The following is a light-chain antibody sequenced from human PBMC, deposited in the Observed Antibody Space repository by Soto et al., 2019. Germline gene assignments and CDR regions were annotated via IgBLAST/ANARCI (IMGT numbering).Light chain of an antibody. J-gene: IGKJ4*01. CDR3: QQYNNWLT. V-gene: IGKV3-15*01. Sequence: EIVMTQSPATLSVSPGERATLSCRASQSVSSNLAWYQQKPGQAPRLLIYGASTRATGIPARFSGSGSGTEFTLTISSLQSEDFAVYYCQQYNNWLTFGGGTTVDIK. CDR1: QSVSSN. CDR2: GAS.